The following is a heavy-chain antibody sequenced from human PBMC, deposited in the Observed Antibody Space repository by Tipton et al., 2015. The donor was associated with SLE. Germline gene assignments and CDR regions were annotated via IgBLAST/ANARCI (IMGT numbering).Heavy chain of an antibody. CDR2: IYHSGST. D-gene: IGHD4-17*01. CDR3: AGGELRYGDYDLYF. V-gene: IGHV4-59*02. CDR1: GDSVSDFY. J-gene: IGHJ4*02. Sequence: LRLSCTVSGDSVSDFYWSWIRQPPGKGLEWIGSIYHSGSTNYSPSLKSRVTISVDTSKNQFSLRLSSVTAADTAVYYCAGGELRYGDYDLYFWGQGTLVTVSS.